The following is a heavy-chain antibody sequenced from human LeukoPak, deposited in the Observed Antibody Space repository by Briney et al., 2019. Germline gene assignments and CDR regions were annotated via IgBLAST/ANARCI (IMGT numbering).Heavy chain of an antibody. CDR2: ISSSSSYI. J-gene: IGHJ3*02. Sequence: AGGSLRLSCAASGFTFSSYSMNWVRQAPGKGLEWVSSISSSSSYIYYADSVKGRFTISRDNAKNSLYLQMNSLRAEDTAVYYCARDRGAEYYYDSSGYPDAFDIWGQGTMVTVSS. CDR3: ARDRGAEYYYDSSGYPDAFDI. CDR1: GFTFSSYS. V-gene: IGHV3-21*01. D-gene: IGHD3-22*01.